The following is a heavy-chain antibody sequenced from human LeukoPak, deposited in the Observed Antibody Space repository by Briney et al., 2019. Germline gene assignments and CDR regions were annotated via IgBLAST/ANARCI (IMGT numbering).Heavy chain of an antibody. D-gene: IGHD2-21*02. J-gene: IGHJ6*03. CDR2: ISYDGADT. Sequence: GGSLRLSCAASGFTFTNYAMHWVRQAPGKGLEWVAVISYDGADTSYADSVKGRFTISRDGSKNTLYLQMNSLRPEDTSIYYCARDRVVVTEKYYYYYYYMDVWGKGTTVTVSS. CDR1: GFTFTNYA. CDR3: ARDRVVVTEKYYYYYYYMDV. V-gene: IGHV3-30*04.